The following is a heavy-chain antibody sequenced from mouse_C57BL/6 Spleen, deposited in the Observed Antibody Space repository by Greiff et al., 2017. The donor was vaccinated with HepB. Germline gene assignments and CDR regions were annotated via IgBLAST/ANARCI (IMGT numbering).Heavy chain of an antibody. Sequence: QVQLKESGAELVRPGASVTLSCKASGYTFTDYEMHWVKQTPVHGLEWIGAIDPETGGTAYNQKFKGKAILTADKSSSTAYMELRSLTSEDSAVYYCTRGGDYDGPLDYWGQGTTLTVSS. J-gene: IGHJ2*01. CDR1: GYTFTDYE. CDR2: IDPETGGT. D-gene: IGHD2-4*01. CDR3: TRGGDYDGPLDY. V-gene: IGHV1-15*01.